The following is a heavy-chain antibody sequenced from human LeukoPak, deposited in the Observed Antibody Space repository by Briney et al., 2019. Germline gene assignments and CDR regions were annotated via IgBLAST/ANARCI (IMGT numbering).Heavy chain of an antibody. D-gene: IGHD2-15*01. CDR2: IIPILGIA. J-gene: IGHJ6*02. Sequence: GASVKVSCKASGGTFSSYAISWVRQAPGQGLEWMGRIIPILGIANYAQKFQGRVTITADKSTSTAYMELSSLRSEDTAVYYCAREERRPYCSGGSCYLIYYYYGMDVWGQGTTVTVSS. V-gene: IGHV1-69*04. CDR3: AREERRPYCSGGSCYLIYYYYGMDV. CDR1: GGTFSSYA.